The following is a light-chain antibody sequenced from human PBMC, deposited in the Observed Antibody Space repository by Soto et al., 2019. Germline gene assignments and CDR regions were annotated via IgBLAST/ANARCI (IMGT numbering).Light chain of an antibody. J-gene: IGKJ4*01. V-gene: IGKV3-20*01. CDR2: GAS. CDR1: QSVSSSF. CDR3: QQYGSSPLT. Sequence: EIVLTQSPGTLSLSPGERATLSCRASQSVSSSFLAWYQQKPGQAPRLLIYGASSRATRIPDRFSGSGSGIGFTLTISRLVPEDVAGYDCQQYGSSPLTFGGGTKGEIK.